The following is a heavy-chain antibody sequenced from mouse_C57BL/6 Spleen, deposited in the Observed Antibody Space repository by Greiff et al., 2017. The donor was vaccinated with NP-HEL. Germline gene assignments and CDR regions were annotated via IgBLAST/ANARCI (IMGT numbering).Heavy chain of an antibody. CDR1: GYSFTGYF. V-gene: IGHV1-20*01. J-gene: IGHJ1*03. CDR3: ARGDGSSDGWYFDV. D-gene: IGHD1-1*01. Sequence: EVQLQQSGPELVKPGDSVKISCKASGYSFTGYFMNWVMQSHGKSLEWIGRINPYNGNTFYNQKFKGKATLTVDKSSSTAHMELRSLTSEDSAVYYCARGDGSSDGWYFDVWGTGTTVTVSS. CDR2: INPYNGNT.